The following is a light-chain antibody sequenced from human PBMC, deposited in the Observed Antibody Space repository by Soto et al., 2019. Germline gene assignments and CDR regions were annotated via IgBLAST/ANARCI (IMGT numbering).Light chain of an antibody. J-gene: IGLJ1*01. V-gene: IGLV7-46*01. CDR3: LLTYPGVRV. Sequence: QTVVTQEPSLTGSPGDTVTLTCGSSTGAVTSGHLRSWFQHKPGQAPMALIYATSKTHSWTPARLSGSLLGGNAALTLSGAQPEDDDEYYCLLTYPGVRVFGTGTKVTVL. CDR1: TGAVTSGHL. CDR2: ATS.